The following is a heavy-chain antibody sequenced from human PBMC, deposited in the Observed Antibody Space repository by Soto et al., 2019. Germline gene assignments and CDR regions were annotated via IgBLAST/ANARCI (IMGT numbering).Heavy chain of an antibody. J-gene: IGHJ6*02. CDR2: ISSSGGST. CDR3: MGPAPRGRHYFYFGMDV. Sequence: EVQLLESGGGLVQPGGSLRLSCAASGFTFSSYAMSWVRQAPGKGLEWVSGISSSGGSTYYADSVKGRFTISRDNSKNTLFLRMSRPRVEDTAVYYCMGPAPRGRHYFYFGMDVWGQGTTVTVSS. D-gene: IGHD3-10*01. V-gene: IGHV3-23*01. CDR1: GFTFSSYA.